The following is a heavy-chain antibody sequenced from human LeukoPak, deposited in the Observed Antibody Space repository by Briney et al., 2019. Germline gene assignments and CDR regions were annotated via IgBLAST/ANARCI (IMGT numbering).Heavy chain of an antibody. Sequence: GGSLRLSCAASGFTVSTDHMSWVRQAPGQGLEWVAVSYSGGSRYHAESVKGRFTISRDNSKNMLYLQMNSLRAEDTAVYYCARVWELSFDYWGQGTLVTVSS. CDR1: GFTVSTDH. D-gene: IGHD1-26*01. CDR3: ARVWELSFDY. CDR2: SYSGGSR. J-gene: IGHJ4*02. V-gene: IGHV3-53*01.